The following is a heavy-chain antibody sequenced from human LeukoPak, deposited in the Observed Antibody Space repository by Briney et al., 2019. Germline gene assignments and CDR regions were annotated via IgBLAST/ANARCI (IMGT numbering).Heavy chain of an antibody. CDR2: IKSRTDGGTT. D-gene: IGHD6-13*01. Sequence: GGSLRRSCVASGFTFSAAWMTWVRQAPGKGLECVGRIKSRTDGGTTDYATPVKGRFAISRDDSKNTLYLQMNSLKIEDTGVYYCTTVGSSWGFDYWGQGTLVTVSS. J-gene: IGHJ4*02. CDR3: TTVGSSWGFDY. V-gene: IGHV3-15*01. CDR1: GFTFSAAW.